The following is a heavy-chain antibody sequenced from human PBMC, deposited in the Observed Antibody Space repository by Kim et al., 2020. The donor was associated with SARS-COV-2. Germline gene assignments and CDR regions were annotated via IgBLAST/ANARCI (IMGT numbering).Heavy chain of an antibody. CDR1: GFTFDDYA. CDR2: ISWNSGSI. D-gene: IGHD5-18*01. V-gene: IGHV3-9*01. Sequence: GGSLRLSCAASGFTFDDYAMHWVRQAPGKGLEWVSGISWNSGSIGYADSVKGRFTISRDNAKNSLYLQMNSLRAEDTALYYCAKADTADYYGMDVWGQGTTFTVSS. J-gene: IGHJ6*02. CDR3: AKADTADYYGMDV.